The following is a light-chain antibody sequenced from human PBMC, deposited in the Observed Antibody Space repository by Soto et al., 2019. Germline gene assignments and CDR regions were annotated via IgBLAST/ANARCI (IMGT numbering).Light chain of an antibody. CDR3: QHYGSSPRT. CDR1: QSVSSSY. Sequence: EIVLTQSPGTLSLSPGERATLSCRSSQSVSSSYVAWSQQKPGQAPRLLIYGASSRATGIPDRFSGSGSGTDFTLTISRLEPEDFAVYYCQHYGSSPRTFGQGTKVDIK. V-gene: IGKV3-20*01. CDR2: GAS. J-gene: IGKJ1*01.